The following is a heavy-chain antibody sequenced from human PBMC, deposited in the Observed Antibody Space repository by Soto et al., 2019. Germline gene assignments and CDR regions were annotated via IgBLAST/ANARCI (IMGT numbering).Heavy chain of an antibody. Sequence: LSLTCTVSGGSVSSGYYYWSWIRQPPGKGLEWIGYIYYSGSANYNPSLKSRVTISVDTSKNQFSLKLSSVTAADTAVYYCARVVQKDGGLLSNYYYGLDVWGQGTPVTVSS. CDR3: ARVVQKDGGLLSNYYYGLDV. V-gene: IGHV4-61*01. CDR1: GGSVSSGYYY. D-gene: IGHD3-10*01. CDR2: IYYSGSA. J-gene: IGHJ6*02.